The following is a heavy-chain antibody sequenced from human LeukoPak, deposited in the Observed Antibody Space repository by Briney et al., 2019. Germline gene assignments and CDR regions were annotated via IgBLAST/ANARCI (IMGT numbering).Heavy chain of an antibody. CDR2: ISWDGGST. Sequence: GGSLRLSCAASGFTFDDYAMHWVRQAPGKGLEWVSLISWDGGSTYYADSVKGRFTISRDNSKNSLYLQMNSLRAEDTAVYYCARFYLYYYYMDVWGKGTTVTVSS. J-gene: IGHJ6*03. V-gene: IGHV3-43D*03. CDR3: ARFYLYYYYMDV. CDR1: GFTFDDYA.